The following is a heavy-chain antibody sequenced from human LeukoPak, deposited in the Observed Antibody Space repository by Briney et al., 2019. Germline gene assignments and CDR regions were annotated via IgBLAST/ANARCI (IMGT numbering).Heavy chain of an antibody. V-gene: IGHV4-4*07. J-gene: IGHJ5*02. CDR1: GDSISSYY. Sequence: SETLSLTCAVSGDSISSYYWSWIRQPAGKGLEWIGRIYASGSTNYNPSLKSRVTMSLDTSKNQFSLNLSSVTAADTAVYYCARKALPGNWFDPWGQGTLVTVSS. CDR2: IYASGST. CDR3: ARKALPGNWFDP.